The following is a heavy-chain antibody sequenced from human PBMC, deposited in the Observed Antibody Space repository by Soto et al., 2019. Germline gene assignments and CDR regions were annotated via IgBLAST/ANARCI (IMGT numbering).Heavy chain of an antibody. CDR2: IYFSGST. V-gene: IGHV4-4*07. CDR1: PDSISDYY. J-gene: IGHJ5*01. D-gene: IGHD3-10*01. CDR3: ARTIGSHTAPTPNWFDP. Sequence: SETLSLTCTVSPDSISDYYWSWLRQPAGKGLEWIGRIYFSGSTNYNPSLKGRVTMSIDTSKNQFSLKLTSVTAADTAVYSCARTIGSHTAPTPNWFDPWGQGTLVTVSS.